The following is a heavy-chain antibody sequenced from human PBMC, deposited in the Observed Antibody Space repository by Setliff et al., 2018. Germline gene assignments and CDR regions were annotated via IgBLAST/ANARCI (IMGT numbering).Heavy chain of an antibody. D-gene: IGHD3-16*02. V-gene: IGHV3-11*04. J-gene: IGHJ4*02. CDR2: ISRGGGII. Sequence: PGGSLRLSCAASGFTFSDFYMSWIRQTPGKGLEWVSYISRGGGIIYYADSVRGRFTISRDDAKNSLYLQMSSLRSEDTAVYYCVKASSDLSMAYFDLWGQGTLVTVSS. CDR3: VKASSDLSMAYFDL. CDR1: GFTFSDFY.